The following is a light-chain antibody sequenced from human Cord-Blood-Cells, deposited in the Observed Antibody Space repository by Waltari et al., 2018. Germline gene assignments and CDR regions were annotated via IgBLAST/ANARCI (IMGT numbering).Light chain of an antibody. Sequence: QSALTQPASVSGSPGQSITISCTGTSSDVGSSNLVSCYQQHPGKAPKLMIYEGSERPSGVSNSFSGSKSGNTAALTSSGLQAEDEADYYCCSYAGSSTVVFGGGTKLTVL. J-gene: IGLJ2*01. V-gene: IGLV2-23*01. CDR1: SSDVGSSNL. CDR3: CSYAGSSTVV. CDR2: EGS.